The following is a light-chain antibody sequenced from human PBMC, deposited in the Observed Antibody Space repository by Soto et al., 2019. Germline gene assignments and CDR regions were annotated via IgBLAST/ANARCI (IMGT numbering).Light chain of an antibody. V-gene: IGLV2-8*01. Sequence: QSVLTQPPSASGSPGQSVTISCTGTSSDVGGYNYVSWYQQHPGKAPKLMIYEVSKRPSGVPDRFSGSKSGNTASLTVSGLQAEDEADFYCSSYAGSYRYVFGAGTKLTV. CDR1: SSDVGGYNY. CDR2: EVS. J-gene: IGLJ1*01. CDR3: SSYAGSYRYV.